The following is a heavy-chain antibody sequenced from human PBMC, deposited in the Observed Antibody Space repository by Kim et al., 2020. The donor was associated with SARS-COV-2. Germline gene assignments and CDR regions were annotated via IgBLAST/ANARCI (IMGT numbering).Heavy chain of an antibody. D-gene: IGHD6-19*01. CDR3: ARDRFFIAVAGTGASDY. Sequence: GGSLRLSCAASGFTFSSYGMHWVRQAPGKGLEWVAVISYDGSNKYYADSVKGRFTISRDNSKNTLYLQMNSLRAEDTAVYYCARDRFFIAVAGTGASDYWGQGTLVTVSS. V-gene: IGHV3-33*05. CDR1: GFTFSSYG. CDR2: ISYDGSNK. J-gene: IGHJ4*02.